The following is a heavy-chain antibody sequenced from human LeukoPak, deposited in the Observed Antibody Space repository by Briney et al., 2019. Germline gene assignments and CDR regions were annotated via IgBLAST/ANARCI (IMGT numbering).Heavy chain of an antibody. CDR1: GFTFNSYA. D-gene: IGHD6-13*01. Sequence: GGSLRLSCAASGFTFNSYAMSWVRQAPGKGLEWVSAISASGGSTYYADSVKGRFTISRDNSKNMLYLQMNSLRAEDTAVYYCAKDLYTSRYACCFDYWGQGTLVTVSS. V-gene: IGHV3-23*01. CDR3: AKDLYTSRYACCFDY. CDR2: ISASGGST. J-gene: IGHJ4*02.